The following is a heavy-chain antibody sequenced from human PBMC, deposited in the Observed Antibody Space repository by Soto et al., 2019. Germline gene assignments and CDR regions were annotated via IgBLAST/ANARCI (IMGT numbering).Heavy chain of an antibody. D-gene: IGHD4-17*01. CDR1: GFTFSSYW. J-gene: IGHJ4*02. CDR2: IKSDGSGT. V-gene: IGHV3-74*01. CDR3: ARDLRKFYYFDA. Sequence: GSLRLSCVASGFTFSSYWMHWVRQPPGKGPLWVSRIKSDGSGTYYADSVQGRLTISRDNSKNMLYLQMNSLRAEDTAVYYCARDLRKFYYFDAWGQGTQVTVSS.